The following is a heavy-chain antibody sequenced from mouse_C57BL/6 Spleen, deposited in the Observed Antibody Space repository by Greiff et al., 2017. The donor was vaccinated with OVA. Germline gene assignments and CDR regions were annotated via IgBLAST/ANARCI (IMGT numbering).Heavy chain of an antibody. CDR1: GYTFTSYW. CDR2: IYPSDSET. D-gene: IGHD2-4*01. J-gene: IGHJ2*01. CDR3: ARLDYPYYLDY. V-gene: IGHV1-61*01. Sequence: QVQLQQPGAELVRPGSSVKLSCKASGYTFTSYWMDWVKQRPGQGLEWIGNIYPSDSETHYNQKFKDKAPLTVDKSSSTAYMQLSSLTSEDSAVYYCARLDYPYYLDYWGQGTTLTVSS.